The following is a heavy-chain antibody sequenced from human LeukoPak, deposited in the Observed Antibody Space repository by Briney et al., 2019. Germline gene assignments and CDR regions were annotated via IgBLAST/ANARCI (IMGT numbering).Heavy chain of an antibody. V-gene: IGHV4-59*08. J-gene: IGHJ4*02. Sequence: SETLSLTCTVFGDSISSYYWNWIRQPPGKGLEWIGYIYYSGSTNYNPSLKSRVTISVDTSKNQFSLKLSSVTAADTAVYYCARQQYSYGLFDYWGQGTLVTVSS. D-gene: IGHD5-18*01. CDR3: ARQQYSYGLFDY. CDR1: GDSISSYY. CDR2: IYYSGST.